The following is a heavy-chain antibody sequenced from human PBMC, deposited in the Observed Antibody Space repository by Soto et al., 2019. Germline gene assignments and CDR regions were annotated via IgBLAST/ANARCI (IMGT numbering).Heavy chain of an antibody. D-gene: IGHD3-3*02. CDR2: IMPVFATP. V-gene: IGHV1-69*12. Sequence: QVQLVQSGAEVKKPGSSVKVSCKASGGTFSTSAISWVRQAPGQGLEWVGGIMPVFATPDYAQKFQGRVTISADESTTTAYLELTSLRTDDTAVYYCARDKDRQQLGGNYSYYILDVWGQGTAIIVSS. CDR1: GGTFSTSA. CDR3: ARDKDRQQLGGNYSYYILDV. J-gene: IGHJ6*02.